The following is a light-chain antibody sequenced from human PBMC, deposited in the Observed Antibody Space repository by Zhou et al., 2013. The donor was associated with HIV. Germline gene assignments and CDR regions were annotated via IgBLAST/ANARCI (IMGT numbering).Light chain of an antibody. V-gene: IGKV3-11*01. CDR1: QSVYSSS. CDR2: DSS. Sequence: EIVLTQSPGTLSLSPGERASLSCWASQSVYSSSLAWYQQKPGQAPSLLIYDSSTRATGVPARFSGSGSGTDFTLTISSLEPEDFAVYYCQQRSNWPPITFGQGTRLEIK. J-gene: IGKJ5*01. CDR3: QQRSNWPPIT.